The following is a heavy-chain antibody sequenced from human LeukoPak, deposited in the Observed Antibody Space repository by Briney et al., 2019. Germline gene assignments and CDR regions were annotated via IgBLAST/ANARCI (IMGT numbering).Heavy chain of an antibody. CDR1: GGSIRSYY. V-gene: IGHV4-4*07. CDR3: ARSHLWFGESNDAFDI. D-gene: IGHD3-10*01. Sequence: PSETLSLTCSVSGGSIRSYYWSWIRQPAGKGLEWIGRFYSSVSTNYNPSLKSRVTISVDTSKNQFSLKLSSVTAADTAVYYCARSHLWFGESNDAFDIWGQGTMVTVSS. J-gene: IGHJ3*02. CDR2: FYSSVST.